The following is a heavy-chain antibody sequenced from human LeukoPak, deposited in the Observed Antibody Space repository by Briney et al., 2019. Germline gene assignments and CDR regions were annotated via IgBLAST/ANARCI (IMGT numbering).Heavy chain of an antibody. J-gene: IGHJ5*02. CDR3: ARDQYTNSGNWSDP. V-gene: IGHV3-74*01. Sequence: GGSLRLSCAASGFTFSSYWMHWVRQAPGKGLVWVSRINSAGSSSSYADSVKGRFTISRDNAKNTLYLQMNSLRAEDTAVYFCARDQYTNSGNWSDPWGQGTLVTVSS. CDR2: INSAGSSS. D-gene: IGHD7-27*01. CDR1: GFTFSSYW.